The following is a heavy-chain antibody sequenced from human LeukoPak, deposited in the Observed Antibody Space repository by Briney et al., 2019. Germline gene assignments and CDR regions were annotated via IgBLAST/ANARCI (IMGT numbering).Heavy chain of an antibody. CDR1: GFIFSTYA. CDR3: AKFACTSTSCYNNF. V-gene: IGHV3-23*01. Sequence: GGSLRLSCAASGFIFSTYAMNWVRQAPGKGLEWVSAISGSDDSTYYAESVKGRFTISRDNSKNTLLLQMNSLRVEDTAVYYCAKFACTSTSCYNNFWGQGTLVTVSS. CDR2: ISGSDDST. J-gene: IGHJ1*01. D-gene: IGHD2-2*02.